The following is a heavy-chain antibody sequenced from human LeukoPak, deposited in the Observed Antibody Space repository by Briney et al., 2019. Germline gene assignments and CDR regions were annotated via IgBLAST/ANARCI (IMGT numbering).Heavy chain of an antibody. CDR1: GFTLSRYS. J-gene: IGHJ6*03. Sequence: GGSLRLSCAASGFTLSRYSMHWIRQAPGKGLEYVSAISGSGGSTYYADSVKGRFTISRDNSKNTLYVQMNSLRAEDTAVYYCAKDLGTTFGVVIRHSYYMDVWGKGTTVTVSS. CDR2: ISGSGGST. V-gene: IGHV3-23*01. D-gene: IGHD3-3*01. CDR3: AKDLGTTFGVVIRHSYYMDV.